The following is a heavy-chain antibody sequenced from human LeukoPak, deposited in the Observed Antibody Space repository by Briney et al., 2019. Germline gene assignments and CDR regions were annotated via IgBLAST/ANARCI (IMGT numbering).Heavy chain of an antibody. CDR2: IWYDGSNK. CDR1: GFTFSSYG. CDR3: AKDRGSSSLYFDY. Sequence: PGGSLRLSXAASGFTFSSYGMHWVRQAPGKGLEWVAVIWYDGSNKYYADSVKGRFTISRDNSKNTLYLQMNGLRAEDTAVYYCAKDRGSSSLYFDYWGQGTLVTVSS. J-gene: IGHJ4*02. V-gene: IGHV3-33*06. D-gene: IGHD6-13*01.